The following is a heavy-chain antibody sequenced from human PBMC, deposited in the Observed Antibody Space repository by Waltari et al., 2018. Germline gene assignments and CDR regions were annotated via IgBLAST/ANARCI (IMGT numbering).Heavy chain of an antibody. Sequence: VHLQQSGPGLVKPSQTLSLTCPISGDSVSSNSVTWNWIRQSPSRGLEWLGRTIYRSKGSNEYAGAVKSRITISPDTSQNQFSLQLDSVTPDDTAVYYCARAMTVAGRSGLFDFWGQGTLVTVSS. CDR3: ARAMTVAGRSGLFDF. J-gene: IGHJ4*02. V-gene: IGHV6-1*01. CDR2: TIYRSKGSN. D-gene: IGHD6-19*01. CDR1: GDSVSSNSVT.